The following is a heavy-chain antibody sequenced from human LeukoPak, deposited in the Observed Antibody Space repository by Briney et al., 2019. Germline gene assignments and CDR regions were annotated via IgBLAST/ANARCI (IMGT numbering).Heavy chain of an antibody. V-gene: IGHV1-18*01. CDR3: ARDYYDSSGYYSHYYSYGMDV. CDR1: GYTFTSYG. J-gene: IGHJ6*02. CDR2: ISAYNGNT. D-gene: IGHD3-22*01. Sequence: ASVKVSCKASGYTFTSYGISWVRQAPGQGLEWMGWISAYNGNTNYAQKLQGRVTMTTDTSTSTAYMELRSLRSDDTAVYYCARDYYDSSGYYSHYYSYGMDVWGQGTTVTVSS.